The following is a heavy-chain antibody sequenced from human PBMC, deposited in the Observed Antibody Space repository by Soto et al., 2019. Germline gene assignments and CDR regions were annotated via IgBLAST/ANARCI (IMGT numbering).Heavy chain of an antibody. V-gene: IGHV4-30-4*01. Sequence: QVQLQESGPGLVKPSQTLSLTCTVSGGSISSGDYYWSWIRQPPGKGLEWIRYIFYSGTSYYNPSLKSRVTISVDTSKNQFSLKLSSVTAADTAVYYCARNGFWTNGVSYTVFDYWGQGTLVTVSS. CDR2: IFYSGTS. CDR1: GGSISSGDYY. D-gene: IGHD2-8*01. CDR3: ARNGFWTNGVSYTVFDY. J-gene: IGHJ4*02.